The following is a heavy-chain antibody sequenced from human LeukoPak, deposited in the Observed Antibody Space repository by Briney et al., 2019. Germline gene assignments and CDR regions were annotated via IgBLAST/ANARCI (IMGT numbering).Heavy chain of an antibody. CDR2: ISGSGNRT. V-gene: IGHV3-23*01. D-gene: IGHD6-19*01. Sequence: GGSLRLSYEGSGLTFSHYGVSWVRQAPGKGLEWISGISGSGNRTYYVDSVKGRFSISRDNSKNTVYLQMNSLRVEDTAVYFCAKASRVGVAGSRFDYWGQGTLVTVSS. CDR3: AKASRVGVAGSRFDY. CDR1: GLTFSHYG. J-gene: IGHJ4*02.